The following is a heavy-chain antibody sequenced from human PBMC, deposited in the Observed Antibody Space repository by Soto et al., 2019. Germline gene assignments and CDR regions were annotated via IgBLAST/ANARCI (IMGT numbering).Heavy chain of an antibody. Sequence: QITLKESGPTLVKPTQTLTLTCTFSGFSLSTSGVGVGWIRQPPGKALESLALIYWDNDRRYNPALKSRLAIPKDTSKSLVVRTMTNVDPVDTATYYCAHRRGGYNWDDGDFDYWGAGTLVTVSS. V-gene: IGHV2-5*02. CDR2: IYWDNDR. CDR1: GFSLSTSGVG. J-gene: IGHJ4*02. D-gene: IGHD1-20*01. CDR3: AHRRGGYNWDDGDFDY.